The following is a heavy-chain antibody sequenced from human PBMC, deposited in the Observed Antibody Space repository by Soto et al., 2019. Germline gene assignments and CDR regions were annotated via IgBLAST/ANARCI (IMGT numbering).Heavy chain of an antibody. CDR3: ARATYSSSLYFDY. CDR2: IWYDGSNK. Sequence: GGSLRLSCAASGFTFSSYGMHWVRQAPGKGLEWVAVIWYDGSNKYYADSVKGRFTISRDNSKNTLYLQMNSLRAEDTAVYYCARATYSSSLYFDYWGQGTLVTVSS. J-gene: IGHJ4*02. D-gene: IGHD6-13*01. V-gene: IGHV3-33*01. CDR1: GFTFSSYG.